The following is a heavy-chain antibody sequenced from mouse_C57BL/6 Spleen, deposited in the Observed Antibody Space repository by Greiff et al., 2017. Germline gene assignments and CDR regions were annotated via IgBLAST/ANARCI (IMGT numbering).Heavy chain of an antibody. Sequence: EVQLQQSGAELVRPGASVKLSCTASGFNINDYYMPWVKQRPEQGLEWIGRIAPEDGDTEYAPKFQVKATMTAGTSSNTAYLQLSSLTSEDTAVYYCTEGYDYDVGFAYRGQGALVTVAA. CDR2: IAPEDGDT. D-gene: IGHD2-4*01. CDR1: GFNINDYY. J-gene: IGHJ3*01. V-gene: IGHV14-1*01. CDR3: TEGYDYDVGFAY.